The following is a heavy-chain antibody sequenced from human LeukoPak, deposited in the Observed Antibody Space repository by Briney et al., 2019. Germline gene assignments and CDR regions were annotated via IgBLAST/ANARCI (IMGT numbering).Heavy chain of an antibody. J-gene: IGHJ6*02. CDR3: ARGPYYGMDV. CDR2: INHSGST. CDR1: GGSFSVSY. V-gene: IGHV4-34*01. Sequence: AETLSLTHALYGGSFSVSYWSWIRQPPGAGLEWIGEINHSGSTNYNPSLKSRVTISVDTSKNQFSLKLSSVTAADTAVYYCARGPYYGMDVWGQGTTVTVSS.